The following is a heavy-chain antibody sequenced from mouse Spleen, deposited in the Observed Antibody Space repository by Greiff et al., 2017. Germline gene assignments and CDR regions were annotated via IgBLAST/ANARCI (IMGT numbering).Heavy chain of an antibody. V-gene: IGHV1-53*01. CDR2: INPSNGGT. J-gene: IGHJ4*01. Sequence: QVQLQQSGTELVKPGASVKLSCTASGYTFTSYWMHWVKQRPGQGLEWIGNINPSNGGTNYNEKFKSKATLTVDKSSSTAYMQLSSLTSEDSAVYYCARSIYYYGSLYAMDYWGQGTSVTVSS. D-gene: IGHD1-1*01. CDR3: ARSIYYYGSLYAMDY. CDR1: GYTFTSYW.